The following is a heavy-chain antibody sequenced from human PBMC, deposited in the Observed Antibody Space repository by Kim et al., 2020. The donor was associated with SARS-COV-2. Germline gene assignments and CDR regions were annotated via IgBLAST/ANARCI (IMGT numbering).Heavy chain of an antibody. Sequence: LKSRVTISVDTSKNQFSLKLSSVTAADTAVYYCARDTYYGSGSYNGFDYWGQGTLVTVSS. J-gene: IGHJ4*02. D-gene: IGHD3-10*01. V-gene: IGHV4-59*01. CDR3: ARDTYYGSGSYNGFDY.